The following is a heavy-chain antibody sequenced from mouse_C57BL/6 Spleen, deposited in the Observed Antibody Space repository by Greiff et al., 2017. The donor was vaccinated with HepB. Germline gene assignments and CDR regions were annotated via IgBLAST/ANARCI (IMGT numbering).Heavy chain of an antibody. CDR1: GYTFTSYL. D-gene: IGHD1-1*01. CDR3: ARSEDYYVYYFDY. CDR2: IDPSDSYT. Sequence: QVQLQQPGAELVMPGASVTLSCKASGYTFTSYLMHWVTQRPGQGLEWIGEIDPSDSYTNYNQKFKGKSTLTVDKSSSTAYMQLSSLTSEDSAVYYCARSEDYYVYYFDYWGQGTTLTVSS. V-gene: IGHV1-69*01. J-gene: IGHJ2*01.